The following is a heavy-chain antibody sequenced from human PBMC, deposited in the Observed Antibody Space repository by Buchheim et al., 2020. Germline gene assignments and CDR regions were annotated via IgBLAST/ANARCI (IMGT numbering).Heavy chain of an antibody. V-gene: IGHV4-59*01. CDR3: ARDGYQQPYYGMDV. Sequence: QVQLQESGPGLVKPSETLSLTCTVPGGSISSYYWSWIRQPPGKGLEWIGYIYYSGSTNYNPSLKSRVTISVDTSKNQFSLKLSSVTAADTAVYYCARDGYQQPYYGMDVWGQGTT. D-gene: IGHD6-13*01. J-gene: IGHJ6*02. CDR1: GGSISSYY. CDR2: IYYSGST.